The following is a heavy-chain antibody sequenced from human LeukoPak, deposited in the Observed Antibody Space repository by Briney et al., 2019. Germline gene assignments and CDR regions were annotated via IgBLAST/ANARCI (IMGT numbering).Heavy chain of an antibody. D-gene: IGHD6-13*01. Sequence: GGSLRLSCAASGFTFSSYWIHWVRQAPGKGLVWVLRINTDGSSASYADSVKGRFTISRDNAKNTLYLQMNSLRAEDTAVYYCARGWVTYSSSSLPGAFDIWGQGTMVTVSS. V-gene: IGHV3-74*01. CDR2: INTDGSSA. CDR3: ARGWVTYSSSSLPGAFDI. J-gene: IGHJ3*02. CDR1: GFTFSSYW.